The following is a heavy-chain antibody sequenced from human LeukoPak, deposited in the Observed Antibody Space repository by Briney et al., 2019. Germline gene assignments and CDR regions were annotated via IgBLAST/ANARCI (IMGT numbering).Heavy chain of an antibody. Sequence: GGSLRLSCAASGFIVNTNYMNWVRQAPGKGLEWVSVVYADGATHYADSVKGRFTVSRDNSKNTLYLQMNGLRAEDTAVYFCARGGEYYGIDYWGQGTLVTVSS. CDR2: VYADGAT. CDR1: GFIVNTNY. CDR3: ARGGEYYGIDY. V-gene: IGHV3-53*01. D-gene: IGHD4-17*01. J-gene: IGHJ4*02.